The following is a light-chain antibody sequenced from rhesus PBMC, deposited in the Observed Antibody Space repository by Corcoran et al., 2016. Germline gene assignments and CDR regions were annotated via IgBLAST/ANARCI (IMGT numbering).Light chain of an antibody. CDR3: PQHDISPYS. CDR2: RAS. J-gene: IGKJ2*01. CDR1: QGISNW. V-gene: IGKV1-69*01. Sequence: DIQMTQSPSSLSASVGDRVTITCRASQGISNWLAWYQQKPGKAPKLLIYRASNLETGVPSRFSGSGSGTDFTLTISSLQPEDIATDCCPQHDISPYSFGQGTKVEIK.